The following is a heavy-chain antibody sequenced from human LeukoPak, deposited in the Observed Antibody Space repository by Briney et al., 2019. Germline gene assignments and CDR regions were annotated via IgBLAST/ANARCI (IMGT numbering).Heavy chain of an antibody. V-gene: IGHV3-30*02. CDR2: IRYDGINK. CDR1: GFTFSSYG. J-gene: IGHJ3*02. D-gene: IGHD2-15*01. Sequence: GGSLRLSCAASGFTFSSYGMHRVRQAPGKGLEWVAFIRYDGINKYYADSVKGRFTISRDNSENTLYLQMNSLRAEDTAVYYCALDCSGGSCYSAFDIWGQGTMVTVSS. CDR3: ALDCSGGSCYSAFDI.